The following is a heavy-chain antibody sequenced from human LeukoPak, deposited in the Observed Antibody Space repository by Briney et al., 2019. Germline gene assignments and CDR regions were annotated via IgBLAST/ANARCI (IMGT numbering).Heavy chain of an antibody. CDR2: ISSSSSYI. CDR3: ARNRPQGWFDP. CDR1: GLTFSSYS. J-gene: IGHJ5*02. V-gene: IGHV3-21*01. Sequence: GGSLRLSCAASGLTFSSYSMNWVRQAPGKGLEWVSSISSSSSYIYYADSVKGRFTISRDNAKNSLYLQMNSLRAEDTAVYYCARNRPQGWFDPWGQGTLVTVSS.